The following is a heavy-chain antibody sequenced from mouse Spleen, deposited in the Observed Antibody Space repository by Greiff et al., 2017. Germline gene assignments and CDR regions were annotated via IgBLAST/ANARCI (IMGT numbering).Heavy chain of an antibody. CDR2: INPSSGYT. CDR3: ARSRGYPYAMDY. D-gene: IGHD2-2*01. J-gene: IGHJ4*01. V-gene: IGHV1-4*01. Sequence: QVQLKESGAELARPGASVKMSCKASGYTFTSYTMHWVKQRPGQGLEWIGYINPSSGYTKYNQKFKDKATLTADKSSSTAYMQLSSLTSEDSAVYYCARSRGYPYAMDYWGQGTSVTVSS. CDR1: GYTFTSYT.